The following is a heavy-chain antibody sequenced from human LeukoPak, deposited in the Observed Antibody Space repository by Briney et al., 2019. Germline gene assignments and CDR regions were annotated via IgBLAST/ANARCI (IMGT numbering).Heavy chain of an antibody. CDR2: INHSGST. D-gene: IGHD3-10*01. CDR1: GGSFSGYY. Sequence: SETLSLTCAVYGGSFSGYYWSWIRQPPGKGLEWIGEINHSGSTNYNPSLKSRVTISVDTSKNQFSLKLSSVTAADTAVYYCARRRYGSGVGYWGQGTLVTVSS. V-gene: IGHV4-34*01. CDR3: ARRRYGSGVGY. J-gene: IGHJ4*02.